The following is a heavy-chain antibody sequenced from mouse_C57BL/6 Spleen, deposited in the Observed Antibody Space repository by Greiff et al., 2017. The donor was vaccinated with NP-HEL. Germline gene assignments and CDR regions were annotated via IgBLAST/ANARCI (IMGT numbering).Heavy chain of an antibody. CDR2: INPNNGGT. J-gene: IGHJ4*01. CDR1: GYTFTDYY. Sequence: VQLQQSGPELVKPGASVKISCKASGYTFTDYYMNWVKQSHGKSLEWIGDINPNNGGTSYNQKFKGKATLTVDKSSSTAYMELRSLTSEDSAVYYCVPYYYGSSYDAMDYWGQGTSVTVSS. CDR3: VPYYYGSSYDAMDY. V-gene: IGHV1-26*01. D-gene: IGHD1-1*01.